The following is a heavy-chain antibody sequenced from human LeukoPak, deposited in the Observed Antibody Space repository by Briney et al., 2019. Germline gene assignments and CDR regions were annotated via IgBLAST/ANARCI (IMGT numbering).Heavy chain of an antibody. V-gene: IGHV3-20*04. J-gene: IGHJ6*03. D-gene: IGHD4-17*01. CDR2: INWNGDSI. CDR3: AGRSDDYVKPSYYYYYMDV. Sequence: PGGSLRLSCAASGFTFEDYGMSWVRQAPGKGLEWVSGINWNGDSIGYADSVKGRFTISRDNAKNSLYLQMNSLRAEDTALYSCAGRSDDYVKPSYYYYYMDVWGKGTTVTVSS. CDR1: GFTFEDYG.